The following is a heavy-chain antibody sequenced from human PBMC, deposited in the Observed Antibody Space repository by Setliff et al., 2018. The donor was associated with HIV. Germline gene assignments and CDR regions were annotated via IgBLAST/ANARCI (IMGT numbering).Heavy chain of an antibody. Sequence: ASVKVSCKASGYTFSGYCLHWVRRAPGQGLEWMGWINPNSGATNYAQSFQGRVTMTRDTSISTAYMDLSSLTSDDTAVYYCALASIVSTARWNHWGRGTTVTVSS. CDR1: GYTFSGYC. D-gene: IGHD1-26*01. J-gene: IGHJ4*02. V-gene: IGHV1-2*02. CDR2: INPNSGAT. CDR3: ALASIVSTARWNH.